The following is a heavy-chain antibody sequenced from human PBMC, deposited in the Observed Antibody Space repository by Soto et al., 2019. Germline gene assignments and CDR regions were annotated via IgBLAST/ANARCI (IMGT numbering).Heavy chain of an antibody. J-gene: IGHJ4*02. CDR3: ARVGSIAVAGPLDY. CDR2: ISYDGSNK. D-gene: IGHD6-19*01. V-gene: IGHV3-30-3*01. CDR1: GFTFSSYA. Sequence: QVQLVESGGGVVQPGRSLRLSCAASGFTFSSYAMHWVRQAPGKGLEWVAVISYDGSNKYYADSVKGRFTISRDNSKNPLYLQMNSLRAEDTAVYYCARVGSIAVAGPLDYWGQGTLVTVSS.